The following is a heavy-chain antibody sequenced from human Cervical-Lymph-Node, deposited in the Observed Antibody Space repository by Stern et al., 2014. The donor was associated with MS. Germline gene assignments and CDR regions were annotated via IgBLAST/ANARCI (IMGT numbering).Heavy chain of an antibody. Sequence: VQLEESGAEVKKPGALVKVSCKASGYTFTNYDINWVRQAPGQGLEWMGWMNPNSGNTGYAQKFQGRVTMTRNTSISTAYMELSSLRSEDTAVYYCAREDSSGYYFHYWGQGTPVTVSS. J-gene: IGHJ4*02. V-gene: IGHV1-8*01. CDR1: GYTFTNYD. D-gene: IGHD3-22*01. CDR2: MNPNSGNT. CDR3: AREDSSGYYFHY.